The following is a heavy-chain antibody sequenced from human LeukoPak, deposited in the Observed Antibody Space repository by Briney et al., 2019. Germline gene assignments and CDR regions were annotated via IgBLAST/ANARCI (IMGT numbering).Heavy chain of an antibody. CDR3: AKERLGYCSGGSCAGNWFDP. D-gene: IGHD2-15*01. Sequence: PGGSLRLSCAASGFTFSSYAMSWVRQAPGKGLEWVSAISGSGGSTYYADSVKGRFTISRDNSKNTLYLQMNSLRAEDTAVYYCAKERLGYCSGGSCAGNWFDPWGQGTLVTVSS. J-gene: IGHJ5*02. V-gene: IGHV3-23*01. CDR2: ISGSGGST. CDR1: GFTFSSYA.